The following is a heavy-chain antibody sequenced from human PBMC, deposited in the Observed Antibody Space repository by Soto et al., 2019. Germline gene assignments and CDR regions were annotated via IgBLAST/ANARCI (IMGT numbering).Heavy chain of an antibody. D-gene: IGHD1-7*01. J-gene: IGHJ4*02. Sequence: KPSETLSLTCTVSGGSISNDDYYWGWIRQPPGKGLEWIGNIYYRRSTYYYNRETTCYNPSLKSRVTMSVDTSKNQFSLNLSSVTAADTAVYYCALSPIGGNYFFDDWGQGTLVTVSS. CDR1: GGSISNDDYY. V-gene: IGHV4-39*01. CDR3: ALSPIGGNYFFDD. CDR2: IYYRRST.